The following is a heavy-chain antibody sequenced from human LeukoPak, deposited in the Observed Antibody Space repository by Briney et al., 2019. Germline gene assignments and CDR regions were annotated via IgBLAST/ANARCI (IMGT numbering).Heavy chain of an antibody. Sequence: PGRSLRLSCAASGFTFSNYGMHWVRQAPVKGLEWVAVISYDGSNKYYADSLKGRFTISRDNSKNTLYLQMNSLRADDTALYYCAKDSYYYDSSGYYPQYYYYYMDVWGKGTTVTVSS. J-gene: IGHJ6*03. V-gene: IGHV3-30*18. CDR2: ISYDGSNK. D-gene: IGHD3-22*01. CDR1: GFTFSNYG. CDR3: AKDSYYYDSSGYYPQYYYYYMDV.